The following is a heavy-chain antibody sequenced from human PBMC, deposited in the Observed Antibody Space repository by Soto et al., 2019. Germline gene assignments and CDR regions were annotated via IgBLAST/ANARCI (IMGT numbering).Heavy chain of an antibody. V-gene: IGHV3-23*01. CDR2: TRSNGEHT. CDR3: AKDSKSVSVSAARVYGMDV. CDR1: GFMFSSFA. J-gene: IGHJ6*02. D-gene: IGHD2-2*01. Sequence: GGSLRLSCAGSGFMFSSFAMTWVRQAPGKGLEWVSTTRSNGEHTYYADSVKGRFTVSRDNSRNTLFLEMSSLRAEDSAIYYCAKDSKSVSVSAARVYGMDVWGQGTAVTVSS.